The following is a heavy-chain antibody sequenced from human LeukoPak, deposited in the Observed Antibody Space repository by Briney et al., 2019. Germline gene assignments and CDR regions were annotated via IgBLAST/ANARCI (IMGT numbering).Heavy chain of an antibody. D-gene: IGHD3-10*01. V-gene: IGHV4-34*01. Sequence: KPSETLSLTCAVYGGSFSGYYWSWIRKPPGKGLEWIGEINHSGSTNYNPSLKSRVTISVDTSKNQFSLKLSSVTAADTAVYYCAREARELLWFGELTTLYYFDYWGLGTLVTVSS. CDR3: AREARELLWFGELTTLYYFDY. CDR1: GGSFSGYY. J-gene: IGHJ4*02. CDR2: INHSGST.